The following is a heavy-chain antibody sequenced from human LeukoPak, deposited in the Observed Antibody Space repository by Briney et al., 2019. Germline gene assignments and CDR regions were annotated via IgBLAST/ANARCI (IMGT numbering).Heavy chain of an antibody. CDR1: GGSISSYY. V-gene: IGHV4-59*08. CDR3: ARHVYYDSSGYSYYYYYGMDV. J-gene: IGHJ6*02. D-gene: IGHD3-22*01. CDR2: IYYSGST. Sequence: PSETLSLTCTVSGGSISSYYWSWIRQPPGKGLEWIGYIYYSGSTNYNPSLKSRVTISVDTSKNQFSLRLSSVTAADTAVYYCARHVYYDSSGYSYYYYYGMDVWGQGPTVTVSS.